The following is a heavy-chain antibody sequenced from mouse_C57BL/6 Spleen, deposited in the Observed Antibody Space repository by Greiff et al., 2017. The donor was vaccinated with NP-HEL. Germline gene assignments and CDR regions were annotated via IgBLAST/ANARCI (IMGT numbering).Heavy chain of an antibody. J-gene: IGHJ4*01. CDR3: ASGSHAMDY. Sequence: SGPVLVKPGASVKMSCKASGYTFTDYYMNWVKQSHGKSLEWIGVINPYNGGTSYNQKFKGKATLTVDKSSSTAYMELNSLTSEDSAVYYCASGSHAMDYWGQGTSVTVSS. CDR1: GYTFTDYY. CDR2: INPYNGGT. V-gene: IGHV1-19*01.